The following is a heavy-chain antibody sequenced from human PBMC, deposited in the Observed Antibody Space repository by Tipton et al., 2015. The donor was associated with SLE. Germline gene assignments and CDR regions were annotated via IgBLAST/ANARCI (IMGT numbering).Heavy chain of an antibody. D-gene: IGHD2-8*02. J-gene: IGHJ4*02. V-gene: IGHV4-59*08. CDR2: VYYSGSTHSETT. Sequence: PGLVKPSETLSLTCTVSGGSVSGSYWSWVRQPPGMELEWIGFVYYSGSTHSETTNYNPSLERRLSISVDTSKSQFQFSLRLSSVTAADTAVYYCARLGYCTGDTVCFTGIDQWGQGTLVTVSS. CDR3: ARLGYCTGDTVCFTGIDQ. CDR1: GGSVSGSY.